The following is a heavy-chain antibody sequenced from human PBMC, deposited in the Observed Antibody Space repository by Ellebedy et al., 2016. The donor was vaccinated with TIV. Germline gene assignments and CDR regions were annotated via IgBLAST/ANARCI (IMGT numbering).Heavy chain of an antibody. V-gene: IGHV3-7*03. D-gene: IGHD5-24*01. J-gene: IGHJ4*02. Sequence: GGSLRLSCAASGFTFSSYWMNWVRQAPGKGLEWVANIKQDGSEKYYVDSVKGRFTISRDNAKNSLYLQMNSLRGEDTAVYYCARRDGYSRGDFDWWGQGTLVTVSS. CDR1: GFTFSSYW. CDR3: ARRDGYSRGDFDW. CDR2: IKQDGSEK.